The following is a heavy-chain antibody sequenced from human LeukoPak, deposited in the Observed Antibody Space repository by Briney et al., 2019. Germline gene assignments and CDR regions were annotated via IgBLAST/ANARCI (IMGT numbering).Heavy chain of an antibody. CDR3: ARAIRYFDWLTLGY. Sequence: PGGSLRLSCAASGFTFSSYWMHWVRQAPGKGLVWVSRINSDGSSTSYADSVKGRFTISRDNAKNTLYPQMNSLRAEDTAVYYCARAIRYFDWLTLGYWGQGTLVTVSS. CDR2: INSDGSST. CDR1: GFTFSSYW. V-gene: IGHV3-74*01. D-gene: IGHD3-9*01. J-gene: IGHJ4*02.